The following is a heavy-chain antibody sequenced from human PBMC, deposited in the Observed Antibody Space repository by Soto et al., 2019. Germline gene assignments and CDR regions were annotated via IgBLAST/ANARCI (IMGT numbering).Heavy chain of an antibody. CDR1: GFTFSSYS. D-gene: IGHD6-19*01. CDR3: ARDLAVAGKWSKWNAEYFQH. J-gene: IGHJ1*01. CDR2: ISSSSSTI. Sequence: GGSLRLSCAASGFTFSSYSMNWVRQAPGKGLEWVSYISSSSSTIYYADSVKGRFTISRDNAKNSLYLQMNSLRDEDTAVYYCARDLAVAGKWSKWNAEYFQHWGQGTLVTVSS. V-gene: IGHV3-48*02.